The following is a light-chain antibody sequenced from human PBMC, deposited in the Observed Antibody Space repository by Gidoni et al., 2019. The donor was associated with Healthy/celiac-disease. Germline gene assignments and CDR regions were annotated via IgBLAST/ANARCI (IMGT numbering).Light chain of an antibody. J-gene: IGKJ4*01. CDR2: AAS. V-gene: IGKV1-9*01. CDR1: QGISSY. CDR3: QQLNSYPLT. Sequence: ITCRASQGISSYLAWYQQKPGKAPKLMIYAASTLQSGVPSRFSGSGSGTEFTLTIRRLQTEDFETYYCQQLNSYPLTFXGXTKVEIK.